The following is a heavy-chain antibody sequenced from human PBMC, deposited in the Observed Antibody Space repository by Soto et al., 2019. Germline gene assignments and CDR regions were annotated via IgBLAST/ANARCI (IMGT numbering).Heavy chain of an antibody. CDR1: GYTFTSYG. V-gene: IGHV1-18*04. CDR2: ISAYNGNT. CDR3: AREFEGRASSSWYHWFDP. Sequence: ASVKVSCKASGYTFTSYGISWVRQAPGQGLEWMGWISAYNGNTNYAQKLQGRVTMTTDTSTSTAYMELRSLRSDDTAVYYCAREFEGRASSSWYHWFDPWGQGTLVTVSS. J-gene: IGHJ5*02. D-gene: IGHD6-13*01.